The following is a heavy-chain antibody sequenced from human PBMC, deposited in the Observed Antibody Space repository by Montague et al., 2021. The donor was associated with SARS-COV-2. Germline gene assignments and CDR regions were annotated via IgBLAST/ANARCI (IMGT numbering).Heavy chain of an antibody. Sequence: SLRLSCAASGFTFSSYAMHWVRQVPGKGLEWVAVISYDGSNKYYADSVKGRFTISRDNSKNTLYLQMNSLRAEDTAVYYCAREGDIVVVTDAFDIWGQGTMVTVSS. V-gene: IGHV3-30-3*01. CDR2: ISYDGSNK. D-gene: IGHD2-21*02. J-gene: IGHJ3*02. CDR1: GFTFSSYA. CDR3: AREGDIVVVTDAFDI.